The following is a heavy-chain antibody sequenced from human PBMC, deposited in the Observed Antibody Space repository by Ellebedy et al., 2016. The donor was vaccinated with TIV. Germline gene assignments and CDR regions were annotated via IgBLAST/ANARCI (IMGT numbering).Heavy chain of an antibody. CDR3: ARAEPAGYYNGMDV. CDR1: GFTFSSYA. D-gene: IGHD6-25*01. J-gene: IGHJ6*02. CDR2: IYSGTTT. Sequence: GESLKISCAASGFTFSSYAMSWVRQAPGKGLEWVSMIYSGTTTAYADSVKGRFTISRENAKNSLYLQMNSLRAGDTAAYYCARAEPAGYYNGMDVWGQGTTVTVYS. V-gene: IGHV3-66*01.